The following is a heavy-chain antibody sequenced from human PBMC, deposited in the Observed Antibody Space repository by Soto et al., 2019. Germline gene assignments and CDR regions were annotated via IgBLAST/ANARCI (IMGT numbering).Heavy chain of an antibody. CDR1: GFTFSSYA. CDR2: MSGSGGST. J-gene: IGHJ4*02. Sequence: GGSLRLSCAASGFTFSSYAMSWVRQAPGKGLEWVSVMSGSGGSTNYADTVKGRFTLSRDNSKNTLYLQMNSLRAEDTAVYYCAKDRVSSGQYYFDYWGQGTLVTVSS. D-gene: IGHD6-19*01. V-gene: IGHV3-23*01. CDR3: AKDRVSSGQYYFDY.